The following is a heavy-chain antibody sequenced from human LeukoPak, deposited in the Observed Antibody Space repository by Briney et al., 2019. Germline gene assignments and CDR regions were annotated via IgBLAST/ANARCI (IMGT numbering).Heavy chain of an antibody. Sequence: GGSLRLSCAASGFTFSTYAVNWVRQAPGKGLEWVSAITGSGGATYYADSVKGRFTISRDNAKNSLYLQMNSLRAEDTAVYYCARAVRFDYWGQGTLVTVSS. V-gene: IGHV3-23*01. CDR3: ARAVRFDY. J-gene: IGHJ4*02. CDR2: ITGSGGAT. CDR1: GFTFSTYA.